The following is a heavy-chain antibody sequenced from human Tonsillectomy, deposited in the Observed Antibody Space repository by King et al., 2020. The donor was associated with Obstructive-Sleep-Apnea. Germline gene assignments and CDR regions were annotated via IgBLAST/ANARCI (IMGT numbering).Heavy chain of an antibody. CDR2: IYYSGNT. J-gene: IGHJ4*02. Sequence: QMQLQESGPGLVKPSETLSLTCTVSGGSISSSSYYWGWIRQPPGKGLEWIGSIYYSGNTYYNPSLKSRVTIPLDTSKNQFSLKLSSVTAADTAVYYCARVPRELPVDYWGQGTLVTVSS. V-gene: IGHV4-39*07. D-gene: IGHD1-26*01. CDR1: GGSISSSSYY. CDR3: ARVPRELPVDY.